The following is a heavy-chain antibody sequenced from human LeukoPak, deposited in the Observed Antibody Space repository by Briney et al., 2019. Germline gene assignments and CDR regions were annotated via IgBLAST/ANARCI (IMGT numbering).Heavy chain of an antibody. CDR2: IIPIFGTA. CDR3: ASPKGVGATHDAFDI. V-gene: IGHV1-69*01. D-gene: IGHD1-26*01. CDR1: GGTFSSYA. J-gene: IGHJ3*02. Sequence: GASVKVSCKASGGTFSSYAISWVRQAPGQGLEWMGGIIPIFGTANYAQKFQGRVTITADESTSTAYMELSSLRSEDTVVYYCASPKGVGATHDAFDIWGQGTMVTVSS.